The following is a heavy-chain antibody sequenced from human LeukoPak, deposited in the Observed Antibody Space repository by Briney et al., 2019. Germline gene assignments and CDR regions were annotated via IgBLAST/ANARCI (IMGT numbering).Heavy chain of an antibody. CDR2: IYTSGST. CDR1: GGSISSGVYY. J-gene: IGHJ4*02. CDR3: ASLTRESTPRGNGDFWSGYSDN. V-gene: IGHV4-61*02. D-gene: IGHD3-3*01. Sequence: SETLSLTCTVSGGSISSGVYYYNWIRQPAGKGLEWIGRIYTSGSTNYNPSLKSRVTISVDTSKNQLSLKLSSVTAADTAVYYCASLTRESTPRGNGDFWSGYSDNWGQGKLVTVSS.